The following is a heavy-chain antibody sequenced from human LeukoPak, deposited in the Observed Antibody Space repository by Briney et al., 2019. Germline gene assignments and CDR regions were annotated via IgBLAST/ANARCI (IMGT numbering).Heavy chain of an antibody. Sequence: SETLSLTCAVSGYSISSGYYWGWIRQPPGKGLEWIGNIYHSGSTYYNPSLKSRVTISVDTSKNQFSLKLSSVTAADTAVYYCAGDTYGMDVWGKGTTVTVSS. D-gene: IGHD3-10*01. CDR2: IYHSGST. V-gene: IGHV4-38-2*01. CDR3: AGDTYGMDV. J-gene: IGHJ6*04. CDR1: GYSISSGYY.